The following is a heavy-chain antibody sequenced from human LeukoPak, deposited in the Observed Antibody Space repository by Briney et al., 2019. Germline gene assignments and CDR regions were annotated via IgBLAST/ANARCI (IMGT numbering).Heavy chain of an antibody. CDR2: IYYSGST. CDR3: AREARMITFGGVIAILFDY. J-gene: IGHJ4*02. CDR1: GGSMNNYY. D-gene: IGHD3-16*02. Sequence: PSETLSLTCTVSGGSMNNYYWSWIRQPPGKGLEWIGYIYYSGSTNYNPSLKSRVTISVDTSKNQFSLKLSSVTAADTAVYYCAREARMITFGGVIAILFDYWGQGTLVTVSS. V-gene: IGHV4-59*01.